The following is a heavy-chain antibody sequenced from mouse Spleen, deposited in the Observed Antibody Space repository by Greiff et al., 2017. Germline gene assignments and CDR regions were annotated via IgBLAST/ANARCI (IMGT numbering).Heavy chain of an antibody. CDR2: IDPSDSYT. V-gene: IGHV1-50*01. CDR1: GYTFTSYW. J-gene: IGHJ4*01. Sequence: QVQLKQPGAELVKPGASVKLSCKASGYTFTSYWMQWVKQRPGQGLEWIGEIDPSDSYTNYNQKFKGKATLTVDTSSSTAYMQLSSLTSEDSAVYYCVRGLAGYAMDYWGQGTSVTVSS. D-gene: IGHD2-4*01. CDR3: VRGLAGYAMDY.